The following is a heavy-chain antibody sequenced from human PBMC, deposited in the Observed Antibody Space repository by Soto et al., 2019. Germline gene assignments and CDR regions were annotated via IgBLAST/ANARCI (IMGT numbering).Heavy chain of an antibody. Sequence: QVQLQESGPGLVKPSQTLSLTCTVSGGSISSGGYYWSWIRQHPGKGLEWIGYIYYSGSTYYNPSLKSRVTISVDTSKNQFSLKLSSVTAADTAMYYCARGKANYYDSSGYYYANSRGLFDYWGQGTLVTVSS. J-gene: IGHJ4*02. D-gene: IGHD3-22*01. V-gene: IGHV4-31*03. CDR1: GGSISSGGYY. CDR2: IYYSGST. CDR3: ARGKANYYDSSGYYYANSRGLFDY.